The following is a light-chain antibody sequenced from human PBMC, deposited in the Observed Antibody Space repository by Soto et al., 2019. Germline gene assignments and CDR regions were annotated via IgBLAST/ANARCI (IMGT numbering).Light chain of an antibody. J-gene: IGLJ2*01. CDR3: CSYAGSYTLI. CDR2: EVN. V-gene: IGLV2-8*01. Sequence: QSVLTQPPSASGSPGQSVAISCTGTSSDVGGYNYVSWYQQHPGKAPKLMIYEVNKRPSGVPDRFSGSKSGNTASLTISGLQPDDEAEYFCCSYAGSYTLIFGGGTKLTVL. CDR1: SSDVGGYNY.